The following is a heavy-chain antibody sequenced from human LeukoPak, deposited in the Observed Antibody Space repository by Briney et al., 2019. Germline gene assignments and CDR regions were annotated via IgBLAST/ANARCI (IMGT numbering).Heavy chain of an antibody. J-gene: IGHJ3*02. V-gene: IGHV1-2*02. D-gene: IGHD3-9*01. CDR1: GYTFTSYY. CDR2: INPNSGGT. CDR3: ARATTSYDILTGYYTGAFDI. Sequence: ASVKVSCKASGYTFTSYYMHWVRQAPGQGLEWMGIINPNSGGTNYAQKFQGRVTMTRDTSISTAYMELSRLRSDDTAVYYCARATTSYDILTGYYTGAFDIWGQGTMVTVSS.